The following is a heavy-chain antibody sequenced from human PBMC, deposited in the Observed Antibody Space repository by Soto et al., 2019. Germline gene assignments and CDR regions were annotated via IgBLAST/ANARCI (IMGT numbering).Heavy chain of an antibody. CDR1: GLTFSRYW. CDR3: AREPNGIDS. Sequence: GGSLRLSCAASGLTFSRYWMSWVRQAPGKGLEWVANIKQDGSEKYYADSVKGRFTISRDNAKNFLYLQMNSLRDEDTAVYYCAREPNGIDSWGQGTLVTVS. V-gene: IGHV3-7*01. CDR2: IKQDGSEK. J-gene: IGHJ4*02.